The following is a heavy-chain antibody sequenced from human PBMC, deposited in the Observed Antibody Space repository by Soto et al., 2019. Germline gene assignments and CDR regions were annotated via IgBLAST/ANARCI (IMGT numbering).Heavy chain of an antibody. CDR3: ARPQALRAAAGDFDY. CDR1: GYTFTSYG. D-gene: IGHD6-13*01. Sequence: ASVKVSCKASGYTFTSYGISWVRQSPGQGLEWMGWISAYNGNTNYAQKLQGRVTMTTDTSTSTAYMELRSLRSDDTAVYYCARPQALRAAAGDFDYWGQGTLVTVSS. J-gene: IGHJ4*02. CDR2: ISAYNGNT. V-gene: IGHV1-18*01.